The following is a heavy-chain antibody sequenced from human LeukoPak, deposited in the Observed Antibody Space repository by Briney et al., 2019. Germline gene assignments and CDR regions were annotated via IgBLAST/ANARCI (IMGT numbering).Heavy chain of an antibody. V-gene: IGHV4-39*01. CDR2: IFYSGTT. D-gene: IGHD5-18*01. J-gene: IGHJ4*02. Sequence: PSETLSLTCTVSGGSTSSSSYYWGWIRQPPGKGLEWIGNIFYSGTTYYNPSLKSRVAIAVDTSRNRFSLKLSSVTAADTAVYYCARLPLDTAMVTDYWGQGTLVTVSS. CDR3: ARLPLDTAMVTDY. CDR1: GGSTSSSSYY.